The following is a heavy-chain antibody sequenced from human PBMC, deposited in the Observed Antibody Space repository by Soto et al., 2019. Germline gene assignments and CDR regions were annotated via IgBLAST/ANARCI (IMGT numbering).Heavy chain of an antibody. J-gene: IGHJ4*02. CDR3: ARGRYGDY. CDR1: GYTFTSYG. D-gene: IGHD1-1*01. CDR2: ISAHNGNT. Sequence: QVHLVQSGAEVKPAASVKVSCKASGYTFTSYGITWVRQAPGQGLEWMGWISAHNGNTDYAQKLQGRVIVTRDTSTSTAYMELRSLRSDDTAVYYCARGRYGDYWGQGALVTVSS. V-gene: IGHV1-18*01.